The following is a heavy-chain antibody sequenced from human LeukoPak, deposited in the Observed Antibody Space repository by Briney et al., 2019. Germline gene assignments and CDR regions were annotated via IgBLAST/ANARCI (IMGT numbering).Heavy chain of an antibody. CDR2: IYYSGST. Sequence: SETLSLTCTVSGGSISSSSYYWGWIRQPPGKGLEWIGSIYYSGSTYYNPSLKSRVTISVDTSKNQFSLKLSSVTAADTAVYYCARHFDCSSTSCYPYYYYYYMDVWGKGTTVTVSS. J-gene: IGHJ6*03. CDR3: ARHFDCSSTSCYPYYYYYYMDV. D-gene: IGHD2-2*01. CDR1: GGSISSSSYY. V-gene: IGHV4-39*01.